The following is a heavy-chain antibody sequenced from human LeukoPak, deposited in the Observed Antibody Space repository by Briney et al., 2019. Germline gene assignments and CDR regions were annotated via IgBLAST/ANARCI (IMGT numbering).Heavy chain of an antibody. V-gene: IGHV7-4-1*02. J-gene: IGHJ5*02. CDR1: GYTFTSYA. Sequence: ASVKVSCKASGYTFTSYAMNWVRQAPGQGLEWMGWVNTNTGNPTYAQGFTGRFVFSLDTSVSTAYLQISSLKAEDTAVYYCARDRRVTVPHGWFDPWGQGTLVTVPS. D-gene: IGHD4-17*01. CDR3: ARDRRVTVPHGWFDP. CDR2: VNTNTGNP.